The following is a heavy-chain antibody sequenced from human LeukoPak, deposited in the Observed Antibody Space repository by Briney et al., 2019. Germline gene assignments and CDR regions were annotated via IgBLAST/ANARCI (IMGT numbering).Heavy chain of an antibody. CDR2: ISSSSSYI. CDR1: GFTFSTYT. J-gene: IGHJ4*02. Sequence: GGSLRLSCAASGFTFSTYTMNWVRRAPGKGLEWVSSISSSSSYIYYADSVKGRFTISRDNAKNSLYLQMNSLRAEDTAVYYCARLTTTVTTPFDYWGQGTLVTVSS. V-gene: IGHV3-21*01. CDR3: ARLTTTVTTPFDY. D-gene: IGHD4-17*01.